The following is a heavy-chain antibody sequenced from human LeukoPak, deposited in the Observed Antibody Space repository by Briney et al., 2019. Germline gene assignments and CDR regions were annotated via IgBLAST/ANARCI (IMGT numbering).Heavy chain of an antibody. V-gene: IGHV1-18*01. J-gene: IGHJ4*01. CDR3: ARDNDKVVDH. Sequence: ASVKVSCKPSGYTFSNYGISWVRQAPGQGLEWMGWITAYNGNRLYAQRFQGRVTLTTDTSTSTSYMELRSLEYDDTAIYYCARDNDKVVDHWGQGTLVTVSS. CDR1: GYTFSNYG. D-gene: IGHD1-1*01. CDR2: ITAYNGNR.